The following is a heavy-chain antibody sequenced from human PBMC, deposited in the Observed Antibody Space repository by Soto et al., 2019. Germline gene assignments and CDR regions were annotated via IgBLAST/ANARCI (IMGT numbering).Heavy chain of an antibody. D-gene: IGHD6-6*01. CDR3: ARTRSGGQLGD. Sequence: QVQLQESGPGLVKPSQTLSLTCTVSGGSISSGDYYWSWIRQPPGKGLEWIGYIYYTGNTHYNSSLTGRITNTVDRSQNQFSLKLSSVTAADTAVYYCARTRSGGQLGDWGPGTLVTVSS. V-gene: IGHV4-30-4*01. CDR1: GGSISSGDYY. CDR2: IYYTGNT. J-gene: IGHJ4*02.